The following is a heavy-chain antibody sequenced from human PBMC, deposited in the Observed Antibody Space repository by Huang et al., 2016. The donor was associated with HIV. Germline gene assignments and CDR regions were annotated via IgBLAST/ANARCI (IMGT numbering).Heavy chain of an antibody. V-gene: IGHV1-2*02. D-gene: IGHD2-2*01. CDR2: INPNSGGT. Sequence: QVQLVQSGAEVKKPGASVKVSCKASGYTFTGYSMHWVRQAPGQGLEWMGWINPNSGGTNYEQKFQGRVTMTRDTSISTAYMELSRLRSDDTAVYYCAAGVVPAADYYYYYGMDVWGQGTTVTVSS. CDR1: GYTFTGYS. CDR3: AAGVVPAADYYYYYGMDV. J-gene: IGHJ6*02.